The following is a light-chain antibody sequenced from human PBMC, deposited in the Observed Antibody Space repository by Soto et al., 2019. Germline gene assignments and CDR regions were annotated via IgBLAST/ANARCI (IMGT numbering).Light chain of an antibody. CDR2: GVT. CDR3: SSQTINITWV. CDR1: SSDIGAKDY. J-gene: IGLJ3*02. Sequence: QSALTQPASVSGSPGQSITISCTGTSSDIGAKDYVSWYQQHPGKAPKLIIYGVTNRPSGVSNRFSGFKSGNTASLTISGFQAEDEADYYFSSQTINITWVFGGGTKVTVL. V-gene: IGLV2-14*01.